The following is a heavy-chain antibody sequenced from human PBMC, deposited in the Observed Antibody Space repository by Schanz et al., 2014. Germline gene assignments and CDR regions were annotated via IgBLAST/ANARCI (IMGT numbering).Heavy chain of an antibody. D-gene: IGHD6-19*01. V-gene: IGHV1-18*01. CDR3: ARGGYSSGWYDRDIAHFDY. Sequence: QVQVVQSGAEVKKPGASVKVSCKASGYTFTDYGVIWVRQAPGQGLEWMGWISTSNGNTNYIQKLQGRVTMTTDTSTSTAYMELRSLRSDDTAVYYCARGGYSSGWYDRDIAHFDYWGQGTLVNVSS. J-gene: IGHJ4*02. CDR1: GYTFTDYG. CDR2: ISTSNGNT.